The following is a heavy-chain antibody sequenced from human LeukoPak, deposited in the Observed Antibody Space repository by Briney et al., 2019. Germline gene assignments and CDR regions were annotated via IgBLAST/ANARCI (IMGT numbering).Heavy chain of an antibody. J-gene: IGHJ4*02. CDR3: ARDRAPGYSSSWYAGIVDY. D-gene: IGHD6-13*01. Sequence: GGSLRLSCAASGFTFRSYAMHWVRQAPGKGLEWVAVISYDGSNKYYADSVKGRFTISRDNSKNTLYLQMNSLRAEDTAVYYCARDRAPGYSSSWYAGIVDYWGQGTLVTVSS. CDR1: GFTFRSYA. CDR2: ISYDGSNK. V-gene: IGHV3-30-3*01.